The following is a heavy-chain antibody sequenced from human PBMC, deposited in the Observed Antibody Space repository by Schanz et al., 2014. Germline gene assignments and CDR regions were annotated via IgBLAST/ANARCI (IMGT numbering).Heavy chain of an antibody. J-gene: IGHJ6*02. CDR2: IWNDGSNK. CDR1: GFIFSSYA. V-gene: IGHV3-33*01. D-gene: IGHD6-13*01. CDR3: ARVRRQIAAPNTPSCGHDYYYAMDV. Sequence: HVQMVESGGGVVQPGRSLRLSCAASGFIFSSYALHWVRQAPGKGLEWVAFIWNDGSNKYYADSVKGRFTISRDNSKNTLSLQMNSLRSEDTSVYFCARVRRQIAAPNTPSCGHDYYYAMDVWGQGTTVTVSS.